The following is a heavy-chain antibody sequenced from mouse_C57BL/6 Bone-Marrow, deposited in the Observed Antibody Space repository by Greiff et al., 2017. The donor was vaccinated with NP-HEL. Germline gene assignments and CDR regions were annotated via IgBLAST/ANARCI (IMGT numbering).Heavy chain of an antibody. Sequence: EVKLVESGGGLVQPGGSMKLSCVASGFTFSNYWMNWVRQSPEKGLEWVAQIRLKSDNYATHYAESVKGRFTISRDDSKSSVYLQMNNLRAEDTGIYYGTGPVYYGYDGFAYWGQGTLVTVSA. CDR3: TGPVYYGYDGFAY. J-gene: IGHJ3*01. CDR1: GFTFSNYW. D-gene: IGHD2-2*01. V-gene: IGHV6-3*01. CDR2: IRLKSDNYAT.